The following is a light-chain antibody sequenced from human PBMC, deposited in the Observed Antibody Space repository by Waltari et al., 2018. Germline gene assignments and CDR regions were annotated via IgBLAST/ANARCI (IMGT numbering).Light chain of an antibody. J-gene: IGLJ1*01. Sequence: QSALTQPPSASGSPGQSVTISCTGTSSDVGGYNYVSWYQQHPGNAPKLIIFEVNRRPARVPDRFSGSKSGNTAYLTVSGLQPEYEADYYCSSDAGSGGVFGTGTKVTV. CDR3: SSDAGSGGV. CDR2: EVN. CDR1: SSDVGGYNY. V-gene: IGLV2-8*01.